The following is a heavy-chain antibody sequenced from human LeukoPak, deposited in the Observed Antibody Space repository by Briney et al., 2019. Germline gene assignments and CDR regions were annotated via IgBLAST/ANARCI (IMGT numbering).Heavy chain of an antibody. D-gene: IGHD3-22*01. J-gene: IGHJ4*02. CDR3: ARQGYYYDSSGHPTDY. CDR2: ILYSGST. Sequence: SETLSLTCTVSGVSIISTTYYWGWIRQPPGKGLEWIGNILYSGSTSYNPSLKSRVTISVDTSKNQFFLKLSSVTAADTAVYYCARQGYYYDSSGHPTDYWGQGTLVTVSS. V-gene: IGHV4-39*01. CDR1: GVSIISTTYY.